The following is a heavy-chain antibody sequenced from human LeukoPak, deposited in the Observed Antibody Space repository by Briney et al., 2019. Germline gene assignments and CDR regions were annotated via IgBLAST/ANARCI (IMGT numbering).Heavy chain of an antibody. J-gene: IGHJ4*02. CDR3: VRGNSGSEELDY. Sequence: GGPLTLFCSASGLTYSSYTMIWVRQAPGKGGEWVSSISGSGRNMYYGAAVTGRFTISRDNAENSVSLQMNSLKADDSAVYYCVRGNSGSEELDYWGQGTLVTVSS. V-gene: IGHV3-21*01. CDR2: ISGSGRNM. CDR1: GLTYSSYT. D-gene: IGHD5-12*01.